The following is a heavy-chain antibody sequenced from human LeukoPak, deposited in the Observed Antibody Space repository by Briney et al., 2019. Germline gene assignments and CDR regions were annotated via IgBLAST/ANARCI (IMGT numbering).Heavy chain of an antibody. CDR2: IFYSGST. D-gene: IGHD5-18*01. CDR1: GGSISSSSYF. V-gene: IGHV4-39*01. Sequence: SETLSLTCTVSGGSISSSSYFWGWIRQPPGKGLEWIGSIFYSGSTYYNPSLNSRVTISIDTSKNQFSLRLSSVTAADTAVYYCARTFGYSYGYLDYWGQGTLVTVSS. J-gene: IGHJ4*02. CDR3: ARTFGYSYGYLDY.